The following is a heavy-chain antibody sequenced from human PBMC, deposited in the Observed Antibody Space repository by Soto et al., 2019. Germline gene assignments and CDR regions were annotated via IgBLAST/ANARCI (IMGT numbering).Heavy chain of an antibody. CDR2: ISGSGGST. Sequence: GGSLRLSCAASGFTFSSYAMSWVRQAPGKGLEWVSAISGSGGSTYYADSVKGRFTISRDNSKNTLYLQMNSLRAEDTAVYYCAKTTSAARGYCTNGVCYTFDYWGQGTLVTVSS. J-gene: IGHJ4*02. CDR3: AKTTSAARGYCTNGVCYTFDY. CDR1: GFTFSSYA. D-gene: IGHD2-8*01. V-gene: IGHV3-23*01.